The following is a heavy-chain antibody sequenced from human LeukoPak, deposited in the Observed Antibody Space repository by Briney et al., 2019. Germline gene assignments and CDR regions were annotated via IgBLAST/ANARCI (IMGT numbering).Heavy chain of an antibody. CDR1: GYTFTSYG. J-gene: IGHJ3*02. CDR3: ARIRYSSGWYFDAFDI. V-gene: IGHV1-46*01. CDR2: INPSGGST. D-gene: IGHD6-19*01. Sequence: ASVKVSCKASGYTFTSYGISWVRQAPGQGLEWMGIINPSGGSTSYAQKFQGRVTMTRDTSTSTVYMELSSLRSEDTAVYYCARIRYSSGWYFDAFDIWGQGTMVTVSS.